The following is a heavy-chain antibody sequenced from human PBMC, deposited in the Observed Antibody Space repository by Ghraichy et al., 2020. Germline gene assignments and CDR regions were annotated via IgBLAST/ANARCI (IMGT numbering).Heavy chain of an antibody. Sequence: GGSLRLSCVVSGFTFDRHDMTWVRQAAGKGLEWVSNISSSSMTIFYGDSVKGRFTISRDNAKNSLYLQMNSLRDEDTAVYYCARDLASPYYGMDVWGQGTTVTVSS. J-gene: IGHJ6*02. CDR1: GFTFDRHD. CDR2: ISSSSMTI. V-gene: IGHV3-48*02. CDR3: ARDLASPYYGMDV.